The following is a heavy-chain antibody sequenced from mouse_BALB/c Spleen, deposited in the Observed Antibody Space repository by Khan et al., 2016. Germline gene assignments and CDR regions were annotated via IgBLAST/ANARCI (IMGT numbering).Heavy chain of an antibody. CDR2: IWSDGST. V-gene: IGHV2-6*02. CDR3: ARRDDGGGAMDY. D-gene: IGHD2-3*01. Sequence: QVQLKQSGPGLVAPSQSLSITCIVSGFSLTSYGVHWVRQPPGKGLEWLVVIWSDGSTTYNSALKSRLSISKDNSKSQVFLKMNSLQTDDTAMYYCARRDDGGGAMDYWGQGTSVTVSS. CDR1: GFSLTSYG. J-gene: IGHJ4*01.